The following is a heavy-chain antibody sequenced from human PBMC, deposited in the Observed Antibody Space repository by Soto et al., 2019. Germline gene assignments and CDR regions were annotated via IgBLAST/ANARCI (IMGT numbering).Heavy chain of an antibody. D-gene: IGHD6-13*01. J-gene: IGHJ5*02. CDR1: GYTFSSYG. CDR3: ARVRTYSSSWFNWFDP. V-gene: IGHV1-18*01. Sequence: QVQLVQSGAEVKKPGASVKVSCKASGYTFSSYGITWVRQAPGQGLEWMGWISAFSGNTNYVQKLQGRVTMTTDTSTSTAYMELRSLRSDDTAVYYCARVRTYSSSWFNWFDPWGQGTLVTVSS. CDR2: ISAFSGNT.